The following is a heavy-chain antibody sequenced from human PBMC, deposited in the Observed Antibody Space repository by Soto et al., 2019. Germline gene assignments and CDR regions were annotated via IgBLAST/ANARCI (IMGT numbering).Heavy chain of an antibody. CDR3: ARTSSGWPP. D-gene: IGHD6-19*01. J-gene: IGHJ5*02. CDR1: GGSFSGYY. Sequence: TLSLTCAVYGGSFSGYYWSWIRQPPGKGLEWIGEINHSGSTNYNPSLKSRVTISVDTSKNQFSLKLSSVTAADTAVYYCARTSSGWPPWGQGTLVTVSS. V-gene: IGHV4-34*01. CDR2: INHSGST.